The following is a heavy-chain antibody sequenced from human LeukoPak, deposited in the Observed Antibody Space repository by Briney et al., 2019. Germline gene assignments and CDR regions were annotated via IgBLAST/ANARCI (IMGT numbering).Heavy chain of an antibody. V-gene: IGHV4-59*08. CDR3: ARFNVYSDAFDI. J-gene: IGHJ3*02. CDR2: IYYSGRT. Sequence: LETLSLTCTVSGGSISSYYWSWIRQPPGKGLEWIGYIYYSGRTNYNPSLKSRVTISVDTSKNQFSLKLSSLTAADTAVYYCARFNVYSDAFDIWGQGTMVTVSS. CDR1: GGSISSYY. D-gene: IGHD2-8*01.